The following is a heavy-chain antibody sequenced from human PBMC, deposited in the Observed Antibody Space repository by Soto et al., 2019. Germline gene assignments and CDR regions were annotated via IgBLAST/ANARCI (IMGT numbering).Heavy chain of an antibody. Sequence: SETLTLTCAVSGGSISSGGYSWSWIRQPPGKGLEWIGYIYHSGSTYYNPSLKSRVTISVDRSKNQFSLKLSSVTAADTAVYYCAGSDDSSGYYYFDYWGQGTLVTVSS. CDR2: IYHSGST. CDR1: GGSISSGGYS. CDR3: AGSDDSSGYYYFDY. D-gene: IGHD3-22*01. J-gene: IGHJ4*02. V-gene: IGHV4-30-2*01.